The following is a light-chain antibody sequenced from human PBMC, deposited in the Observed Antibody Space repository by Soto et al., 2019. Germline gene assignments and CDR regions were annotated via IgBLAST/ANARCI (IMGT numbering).Light chain of an antibody. Sequence: QSVLTQPPSASGTPGQRGTISCSGSSSNIGSNTVNRYQQLPGTAPKLLIYTNNQRPSGVPDRFSGSKSGTSASLAISGLQSEDEADYYCAAWDDSLNGPYVFGTGTKRTVL. V-gene: IGLV1-44*01. J-gene: IGLJ1*01. CDR3: AAWDDSLNGPYV. CDR1: SSNIGSNT. CDR2: TNN.